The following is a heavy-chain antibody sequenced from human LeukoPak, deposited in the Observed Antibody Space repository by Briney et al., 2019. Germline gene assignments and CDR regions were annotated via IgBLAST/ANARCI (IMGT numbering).Heavy chain of an antibody. J-gene: IGHJ4*02. CDR1: RGTFSSYA. D-gene: IGHD3-3*01. CDR2: IIPIFGTA. V-gene: IGHV1-69*05. Sequence: GASVKVSCKASRGTFSSYAISWVRQAPGQGLEWMGGIIPIFGTANYAQKFQGRVTITTDESTSTAYMELSSLRSEDTAVYYCARSPYHDFWSGYYGFDYWGQGTLVTVSS. CDR3: ARSPYHDFWSGYYGFDY.